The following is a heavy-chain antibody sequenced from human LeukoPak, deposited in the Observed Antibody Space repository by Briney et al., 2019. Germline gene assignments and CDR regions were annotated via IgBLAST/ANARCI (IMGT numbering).Heavy chain of an antibody. CDR1: GGSISSYY. J-gene: IGHJ5*02. Sequence: SETLSLTCTVSGGSISSYYWSWLRQPPGKGLEWIGYIYYSGSTNYNPSLKSRVTISVDTSKNQFSLKLSSVTAADTAVYYCARSPGHNWFDPWGQGTLVTVSS. CDR3: ARSPGHNWFDP. CDR2: IYYSGST. V-gene: IGHV4-59*01.